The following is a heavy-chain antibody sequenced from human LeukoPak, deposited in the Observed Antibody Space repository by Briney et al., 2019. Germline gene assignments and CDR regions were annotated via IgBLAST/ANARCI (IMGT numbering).Heavy chain of an antibody. V-gene: IGHV3-23*01. CDR1: GFTFSSYA. D-gene: IGHD3-10*01. Sequence: GGSLRLSCAASGFTFSSYAMSWVRQAPGKGLEWVSAVSGSGGNTYFADSVKGRFTISRDNSKNTLYLQMNSLRAEDTAVYFCAKEIYYGSGSYTPFDYWGQGTLVTVSS. CDR2: VSGSGGNT. J-gene: IGHJ4*02. CDR3: AKEIYYGSGSYTPFDY.